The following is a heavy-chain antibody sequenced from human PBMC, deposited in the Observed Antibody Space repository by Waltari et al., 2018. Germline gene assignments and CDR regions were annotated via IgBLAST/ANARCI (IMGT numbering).Heavy chain of an antibody. J-gene: IGHJ2*01. CDR2: IYHSGST. CDR3: ARDRSGLWYFDL. CDR1: GGPISRRGYS. Sequence: QLQLQESGSGLVKPSQTLSLTCAVSGGPISRRGYSWSWIRQPPGKGLEWIGYIYHSGSTYYNPSLKSRVTISVDRSKNQFSLKLSSVTAADTAVYYCARDRSGLWYFDLWGRGTLVTVSS. V-gene: IGHV4-30-2*01. D-gene: IGHD2-21*02.